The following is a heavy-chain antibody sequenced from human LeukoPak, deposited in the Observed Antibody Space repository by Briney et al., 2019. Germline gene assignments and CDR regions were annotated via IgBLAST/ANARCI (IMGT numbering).Heavy chain of an antibody. V-gene: IGHV4-59*08. D-gene: IGHD3-22*01. Sequence: SETLSLTCTVSGGSISSYYWSWIRQPPGKGLEWIGYIYYSGSTNYNPSLESRVTISVDTSKNQFSLKLSSVTAADTAVYYCARVYIYDSSGYRRYYFDYWGQGTLVTVSS. CDR1: GGSISSYY. CDR3: ARVYIYDSSGYRRYYFDY. CDR2: IYYSGST. J-gene: IGHJ4*02.